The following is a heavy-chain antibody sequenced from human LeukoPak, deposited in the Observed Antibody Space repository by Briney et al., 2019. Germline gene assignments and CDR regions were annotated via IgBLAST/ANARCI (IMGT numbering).Heavy chain of an antibody. CDR3: ARGHLVSNAFDI. Sequence: SETLSLTCAVYGGSFSGYYWSWIRQPPGKGLEWIGEINHSGSTNYNPSLKSRVTISVDTSKNQFSLKMSSVTAADTAVYYCARGHLVSNAFDIWGQGTMVTVSS. CDR2: INHSGST. J-gene: IGHJ3*02. CDR1: GGSFSGYY. D-gene: IGHD5/OR15-5a*01. V-gene: IGHV4-34*01.